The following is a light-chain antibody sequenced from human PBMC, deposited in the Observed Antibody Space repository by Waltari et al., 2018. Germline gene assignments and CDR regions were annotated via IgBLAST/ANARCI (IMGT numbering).Light chain of an antibody. CDR1: QTVRTTY. V-gene: IGKV3-20*01. CDR2: GAS. CDR3: QQYDISPLT. J-gene: IGKJ4*01. Sequence: EIVLTQSPGTLSLSTGESATLSCRASQTVRTTYLAWYQQKPGQAPTLLIYGASSRATGIPDRFSGSGSGTDFSLTISSLEPEDFAVYYCQQYDISPLTFGGGTKVEIK.